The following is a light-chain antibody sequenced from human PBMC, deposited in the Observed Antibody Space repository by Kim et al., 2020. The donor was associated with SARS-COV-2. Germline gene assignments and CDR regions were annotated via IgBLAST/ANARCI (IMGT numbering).Light chain of an antibody. J-gene: IGLJ2*01. CDR2: DVS. CDR3: SSYTISSTLR. Sequence: GQPTAIACIGTSSDISAYNYVSWYQQHPRKAPKLMIYDVSNRPSGVSNRFSGSKSGDTASLTISGLQAEDEADYYCSSYTISSTLRFGGGTQLTVL. CDR1: SSDISAYNY. V-gene: IGLV2-14*04.